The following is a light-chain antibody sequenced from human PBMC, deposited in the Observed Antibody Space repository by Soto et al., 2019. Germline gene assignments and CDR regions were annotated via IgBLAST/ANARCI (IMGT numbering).Light chain of an antibody. J-gene: IGKJ1*01. Sequence: EVVMTQFPATLSVSPGERATLSCRASQSVSSKLAWYQQKPGRGPRLLIYGASTRATDVPARFTGSGSGTEFTLTIDSLQSEDFATYYCQQYHVWPPITFGRGTKVEI. CDR3: QQYHVWPPIT. V-gene: IGKV3-15*01. CDR1: QSVSSK. CDR2: GAS.